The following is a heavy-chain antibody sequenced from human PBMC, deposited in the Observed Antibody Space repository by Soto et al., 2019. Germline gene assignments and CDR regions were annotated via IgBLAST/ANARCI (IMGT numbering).Heavy chain of an antibody. CDR2: INHSGST. Sequence: PSVTHCLTCAVEWGTFSGYDFSWIRQTPGKGLEWIGEINHSGSTNYNPSLKSRVTISVDTSKNQFSLKLSSVTAADTAVYYCARGWGDYYGSGIRSWFDTWGQGTLVTVSS. CDR3: ARGWGDYYGSGIRSWFDT. J-gene: IGHJ5*02. CDR1: WGTFSGYD. D-gene: IGHD3-10*01. V-gene: IGHV4-34*01.